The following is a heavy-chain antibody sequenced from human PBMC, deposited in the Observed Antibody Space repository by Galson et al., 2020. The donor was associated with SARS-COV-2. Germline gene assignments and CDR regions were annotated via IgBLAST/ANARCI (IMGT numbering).Heavy chain of an antibody. CDR3: AKAYCSGGSCYDGYG. V-gene: IGHV3-9*01. D-gene: IGHD2-15*01. CDR1: GFTFDDYA. CDR2: ISWNSGGI. Sequence: SCAASGFTFDDYAMHWVRQAPGKGLEWVSGISWNSGGIGYADSVKGRFTISRDNAKNSLYLQMNSLRAEDTALYYCAKAYCSGGSCYDGYGWGQGTLVTVSS. J-gene: IGHJ4*02.